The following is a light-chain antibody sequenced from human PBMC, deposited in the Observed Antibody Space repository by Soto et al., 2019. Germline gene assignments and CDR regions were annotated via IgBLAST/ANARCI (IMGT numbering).Light chain of an antibody. Sequence: DIQITQSPSTLSSSVLERFTIACRASQNIGVWLAWYQQKPGKVPSLLIYKTSTLEDGVPSRFSGTGSGTDFTLTIYNLQPDDVATYYCQQWSLYSWTFGQGTKVDIK. CDR3: QQWSLYSWT. CDR1: QNIGVW. V-gene: IGKV1-5*03. J-gene: IGKJ1*01. CDR2: KTS.